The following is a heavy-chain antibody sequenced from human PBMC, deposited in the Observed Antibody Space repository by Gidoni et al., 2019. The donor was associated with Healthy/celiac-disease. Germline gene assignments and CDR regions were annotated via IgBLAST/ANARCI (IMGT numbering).Heavy chain of an antibody. CDR2: LNAGNGNT. V-gene: IGHV1-3*01. CDR3: ARGWDLLFSFDY. J-gene: IGHJ4*02. Sequence: QVQLVQSGAEVKKPGASVKVSCQASGSTFTSYGIHWVRQAPGQRLEWMGWLNAGNGNTKYSQKFQGRVTITRDTSASTVYMELSSLRSEDSAVYFCARGWDLLFSFDYWGQGTLVTVSS. D-gene: IGHD1-26*01. CDR1: GSTFTSYG.